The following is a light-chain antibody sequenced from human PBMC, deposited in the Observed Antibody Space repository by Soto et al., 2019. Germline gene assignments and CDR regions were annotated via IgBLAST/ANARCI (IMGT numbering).Light chain of an antibody. V-gene: IGKV3-20*01. CDR3: QQFDGSLWT. CDR1: QSVISTH. Sequence: EIVLTQSPGTLSLSPGERATLSCRASQSVISTHLAWYQQKPGLAPRLLIYDTSSRASGIPDRSSGSGSGTDFTLTISGLEPEDFAVYCCQQFDGSLWTFGQGTKVEIK. CDR2: DTS. J-gene: IGKJ1*01.